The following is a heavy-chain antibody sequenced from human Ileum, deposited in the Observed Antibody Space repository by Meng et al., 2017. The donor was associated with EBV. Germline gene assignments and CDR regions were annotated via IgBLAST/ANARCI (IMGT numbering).Heavy chain of an antibody. CDR3: AKKESSGYQPYDY. J-gene: IGHJ4*02. CDR2: LSGSSGYT. CDR1: GFTLSSKP. V-gene: IGHV3-23*01. D-gene: IGHD2-2*01. Sequence: FGSGGVLVRPGGSRGLSCAASGFTLSSKPMCWVRQAPGKGLEWVSTLSGSSGYTYYADSVKGRFTISRDNSKNTLYLQMNSLKAEDTAVYYCAKKESSGYQPYDYWGQGTLVTVSS.